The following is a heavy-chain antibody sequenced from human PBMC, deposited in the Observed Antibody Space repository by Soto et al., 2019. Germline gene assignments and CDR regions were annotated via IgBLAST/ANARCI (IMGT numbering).Heavy chain of an antibody. CDR1: GGSISSYY. CDR2: IYYSGST. CDR3: ARLGGYYQAFDQ. V-gene: IGHV4-59*08. Sequence: SETLSLTCTVSGGSISSYYGGRFRQPPGKGLEWIGYIYYSGSTTYHPSLKSRVTISVDTSKNQFSLNLTSVTAADMAVYYCARLGGYYQAFDQWGQGSLVTVSS. J-gene: IGHJ4*02. D-gene: IGHD3-22*01.